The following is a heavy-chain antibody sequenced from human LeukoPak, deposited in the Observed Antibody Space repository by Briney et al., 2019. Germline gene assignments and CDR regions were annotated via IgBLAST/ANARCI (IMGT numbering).Heavy chain of an antibody. J-gene: IGHJ5*02. Sequence: PSETLSLSCTVSGGSVSGYFWSWIRQPPGNGLGWVGYVYYGGSTNYNPSLKRRVTISVDTSENHFSLKLTSVTAADTADYYCARDREYSSAGLVWFDPWGHGILVTVSS. CDR2: VYYGGST. CDR3: ARDREYSSAGLVWFDP. D-gene: IGHD6-6*01. V-gene: IGHV4-59*02. CDR1: GGSVSGYF.